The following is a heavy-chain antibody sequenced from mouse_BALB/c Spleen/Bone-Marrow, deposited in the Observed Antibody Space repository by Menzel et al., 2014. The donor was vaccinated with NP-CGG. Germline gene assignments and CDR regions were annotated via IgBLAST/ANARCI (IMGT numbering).Heavy chain of an antibody. CDR3: TRSFNGRPIDY. Sequence: QVYLHRSGAEVARPGASAKMCCKPSVYNFTSYTMHWVKQRPGQGLEWIGYIIPSSGYTNYNQKFKDKAILTADKSSSTAYMQLSSLTSENSAVYYSTRSFNGRPIDYWGQGTPLTVSS. D-gene: IGHD1-1*02. CDR1: VYNFTSYT. J-gene: IGHJ2*01. V-gene: IGHV1-4*01. CDR2: IIPSSGYT.